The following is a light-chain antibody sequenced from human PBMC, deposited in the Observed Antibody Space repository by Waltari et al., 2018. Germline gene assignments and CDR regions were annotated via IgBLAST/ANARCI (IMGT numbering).Light chain of an antibody. Sequence: QSALTQPPSASGSPGQSVTISCTGTSSDVGGYNYVSWYQQHPGKAPKLMIYEVTKRPSGVPGRFSGSKAGDTASLTVSGLQVDDEADYYCSSYAGRNNFVVFGGGTKLTVL. CDR1: SSDVGGYNY. J-gene: IGLJ2*01. CDR2: EVT. CDR3: SSYAGRNNFVV. V-gene: IGLV2-8*01.